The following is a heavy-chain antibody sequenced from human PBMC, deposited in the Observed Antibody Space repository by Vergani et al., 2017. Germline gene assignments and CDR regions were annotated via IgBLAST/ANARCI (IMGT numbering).Heavy chain of an antibody. CDR3: ARGTAGYYGSGRDFDY. J-gene: IGHJ4*02. Sequence: QVQLQESGPGLVKPSQTLSLTCTVSGGSISSGGYYWSWIRQHPGKGLEWIGSIYYSGSTYYNPSLKSRVTISVDTSKNQFSLKLSSVTAADTAVYYCARGTAGYYGSGRDFDYWGQGTLVTVSS. V-gene: IGHV4-31*03. CDR2: IYYSGST. D-gene: IGHD3-10*01. CDR1: GGSISSGGYY.